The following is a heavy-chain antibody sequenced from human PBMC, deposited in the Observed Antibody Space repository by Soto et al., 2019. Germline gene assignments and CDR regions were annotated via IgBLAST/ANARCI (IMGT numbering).Heavy chain of an antibody. J-gene: IGHJ4*02. D-gene: IGHD1-26*01. V-gene: IGHV4-61*01. CDR2: IYYSGST. CDR3: ARTMVGARAGYFDY. CDR1: GGSVSNGSYY. Sequence: SETLSLTCTVSGGSVSNGSYYWSWIRQPPGKGLEWIGYIYYSGSTNYNPSLKSRVTISVDTSKNQFSLKLSSVTAADTAVYYCARTMVGARAGYFDYWGRGTLVTVSS.